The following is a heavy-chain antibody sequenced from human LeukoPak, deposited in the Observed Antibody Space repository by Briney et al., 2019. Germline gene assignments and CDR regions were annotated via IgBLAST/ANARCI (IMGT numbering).Heavy chain of an antibody. CDR1: GSTFSSYA. J-gene: IGHJ6*02. CDR3: ARDMDTAMVTNYYYGMDV. D-gene: IGHD5-18*01. Sequence: SAKVSCKASGSTFSSYAISWVRQAPGQGLEWMGRIIPILGIANYAQKFQGRVTITADKSTSTAYMELSSLRSEDTAVYYCARDMDTAMVTNYYYGMDVWGQGTTVTVSS. V-gene: IGHV1-69*04. CDR2: IIPILGIA.